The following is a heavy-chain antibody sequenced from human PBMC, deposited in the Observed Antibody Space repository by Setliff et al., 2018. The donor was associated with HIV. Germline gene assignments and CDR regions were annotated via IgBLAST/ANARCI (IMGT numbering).Heavy chain of an antibody. CDR1: GFTFSSYA. J-gene: IGHJ4*02. V-gene: IGHV3-23*01. CDR3: ARDFRDYVGKFDY. D-gene: IGHD1-26*01. CDR2: ISGGGAST. Sequence: PGGSLRLSCAASGFTFSSYAMSWVRQAPGKGLEWVSGISGGGASTYYAASVKGRFTISRDNAKNSLYLQMNSLIAEDTAVYYCARDFRDYVGKFDYWGQGTLVTVSS.